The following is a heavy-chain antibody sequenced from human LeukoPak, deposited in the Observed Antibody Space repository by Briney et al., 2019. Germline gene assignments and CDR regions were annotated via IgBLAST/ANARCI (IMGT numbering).Heavy chain of an antibody. Sequence: PGKSLRLSCEASGFTLGTYAMHWVRQPPGKGLEWVAVISIDGSNTNYADSLKARFTISRDNAKNTLYLQMHSPRPEDTALYYCAKDEGSSGTFDYWGQGTLVTVSS. CDR1: GFTLGTYA. V-gene: IGHV3-30*18. J-gene: IGHJ4*02. CDR2: ISIDGSNT. CDR3: AKDEGSSGTFDY. D-gene: IGHD6-19*01.